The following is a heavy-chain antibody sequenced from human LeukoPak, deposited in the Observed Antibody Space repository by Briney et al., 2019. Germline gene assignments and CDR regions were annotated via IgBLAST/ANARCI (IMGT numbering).Heavy chain of an antibody. Sequence: GGSLRLSCAASGFTFSSYAMHWVRQAPGKGLEWVAVISYDGSNKYYADSVKGRFTISRDNSKNTLYLQMNSPRAEDTAVYYCAQMVRGVNADYWGQGTLVTVSS. CDR1: GFTFSSYA. J-gene: IGHJ4*02. CDR2: ISYDGSNK. D-gene: IGHD3-10*01. CDR3: AQMVRGVNADY. V-gene: IGHV3-30*04.